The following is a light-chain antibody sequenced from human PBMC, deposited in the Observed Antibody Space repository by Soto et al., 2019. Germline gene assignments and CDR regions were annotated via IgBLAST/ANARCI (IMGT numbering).Light chain of an antibody. Sequence: DIQMTQSPSSLSASVGDRVTITCRASQSISNYLNWYQQKPGKAPKLLIYAASSMQSGVPSRFSGSGSETDFTITIGSLQPDDSATYYCQQSFSPLWTFGQGTKVEV. CDR2: AAS. CDR1: QSISNY. CDR3: QQSFSPLWT. J-gene: IGKJ1*01. V-gene: IGKV1-39*01.